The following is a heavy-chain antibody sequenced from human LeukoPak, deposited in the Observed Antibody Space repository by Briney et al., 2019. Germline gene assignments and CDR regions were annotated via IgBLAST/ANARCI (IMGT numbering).Heavy chain of an antibody. CDR1: GFTFSSYS. J-gene: IGHJ4*02. CDR2: ITSSSNYI. D-gene: IGHD6-13*01. CDR3: ARDPGIEDY. Sequence: GGSLRLSRAASGFTFSSYSMNWVRQAPGKGLEWVSSITSSSNYIYYADSVKGRFTISRDDAKNSLYLQMNSLRAEDTAVYYCARDPGIEDYWGQGTLVTVSS. V-gene: IGHV3-21*01.